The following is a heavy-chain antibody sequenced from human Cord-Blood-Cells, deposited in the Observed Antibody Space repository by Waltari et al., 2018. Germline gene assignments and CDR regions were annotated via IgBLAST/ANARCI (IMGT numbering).Heavy chain of an antibody. CDR1: GYSLSSGYY. J-gene: IGHJ4*02. D-gene: IGHD6-13*01. V-gene: IGHV4-38-2*01. CDR2: HYHSGST. Sequence: QVQLQASGTGLVKPSETLSLTCAVSGYSLSSGYYWGWIRQPPGKGLEWIGSHYHSGSTYYNPSLQGRVTISVDTSKNQFYLKLSSVSAADTAVYYCASYYDQQLAHFDYWGQGTLVTVSS. CDR3: ASYYDQQLAHFDY.